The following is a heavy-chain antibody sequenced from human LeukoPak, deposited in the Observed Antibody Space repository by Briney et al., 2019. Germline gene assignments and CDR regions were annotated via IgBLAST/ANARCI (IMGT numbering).Heavy chain of an antibody. D-gene: IGHD2-21*02. V-gene: IGHV3-23*01. CDR1: GFTFSTHA. CDR3: AKVRGDHVNLHDDFDY. Sequence: PGGSLRLSCTASGFTFSTHAMSWVRQTPGRGLQWVSRINGNGSGTYYVDSVKGRVTLSRDNTKNTLFLEMDNLSPEDTAMYYCAKVRGDHVNLHDDFDYWGQGTLVSVSS. J-gene: IGHJ4*02. CDR2: INGNGSGT.